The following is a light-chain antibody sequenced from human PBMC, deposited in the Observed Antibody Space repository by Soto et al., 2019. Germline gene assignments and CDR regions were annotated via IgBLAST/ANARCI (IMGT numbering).Light chain of an antibody. V-gene: IGLV2-23*03. J-gene: IGLJ2*01. CDR3: CSYAGSCTFDVV. CDR2: EGS. Sequence: QSALTQPASVSGSPGQSITISCTGTSSDVGSYNLVSWYQQHPGKAPKLMIYEGSKRPSGVSNRFSGSKSGNTASLTISGLQAEDEADYYCCSYAGSCTFDVVFGGGTKLTVL. CDR1: SSDVGSYNL.